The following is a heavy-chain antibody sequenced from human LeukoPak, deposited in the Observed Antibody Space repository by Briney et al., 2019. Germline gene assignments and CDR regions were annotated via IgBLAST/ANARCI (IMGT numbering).Heavy chain of an antibody. CDR1: GFAFNSYA. V-gene: IGHV3-23*01. D-gene: IGHD1-26*01. CDR3: ARDRVGAIPYYFDY. J-gene: IGHJ4*02. CDR2: ISGSGGST. Sequence: GGSLRLSCAASGFAFNSYAMTWVRQAPGKGLEWVSAISGSGGSTYYADSVKGRFTISRDNSKNTLYLQMNSLRAEDTAVYYCARDRVGAIPYYFDYWGQGTLVTVSS.